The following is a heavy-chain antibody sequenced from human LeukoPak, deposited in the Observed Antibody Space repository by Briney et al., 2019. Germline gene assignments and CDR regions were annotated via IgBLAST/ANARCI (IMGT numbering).Heavy chain of an antibody. J-gene: IGHJ4*02. V-gene: IGHV4-39*07. CDR3: ARESPHYYDFWSGYPPKYYFDY. CDR2: IYYSGST. Sequence: PSETLSLTCTVSGGSISSSSYYWGWIRQPPGKGLEWIGSIYYSGSTYYNPSLKSRVTISVDTSKNQFSLKLSSVTAADTAVYYCARESPHYYDFWSGYPPKYYFDYWGQGTLVTVSS. D-gene: IGHD3-3*01. CDR1: GGSISSSSYY.